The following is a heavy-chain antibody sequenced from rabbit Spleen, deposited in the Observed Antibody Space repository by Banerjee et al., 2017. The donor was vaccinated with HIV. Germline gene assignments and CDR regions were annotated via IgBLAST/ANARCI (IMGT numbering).Heavy chain of an antibody. J-gene: IGHJ4*01. CDR2: IDPVFGIT. Sequence: QLEESAGGLVQPGGSLKLSCKASGFTLSSYYMNWVRQAPGKGLEWIGYIDPVFGITYYANWVNGRFSISRENTQNTVSLQMNSLTAADTATYFCAREDYVDYGHGTFNLWGPGTLVTVS. CDR1: GFTLSSYY. V-gene: IGHV1S7*01. D-gene: IGHD2-1*01. CDR3: AREDYVDYGHGTFNL.